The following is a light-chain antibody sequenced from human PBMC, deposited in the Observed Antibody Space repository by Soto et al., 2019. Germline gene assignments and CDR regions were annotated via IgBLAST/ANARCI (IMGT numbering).Light chain of an antibody. V-gene: IGKV3-20*01. J-gene: IGKJ1*01. CDR2: GAS. CDR3: QQYGTSPV. Sequence: VVLTQSPGTLSLSPGEGATLSCRASQSFGSSYLAWLQQKPGQAPRLLIYGASNMATGIPDRFSGSGSGTDFTLTISRLEPEEFEVYYCQQYGTSPVFGQGTKVEIK. CDR1: QSFGSSY.